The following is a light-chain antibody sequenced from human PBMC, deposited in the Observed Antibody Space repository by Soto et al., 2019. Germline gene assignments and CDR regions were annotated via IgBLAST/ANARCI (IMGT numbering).Light chain of an antibody. Sequence: QSALTQPASVSGSPGQSITISCTGTHSDVGSYDVVSWYQQLPGKAPKLLIYEATKRPSGVTDRFSGSQSGDTASLTISGLQAGDEAAYHCCSYAGRDIRFGGGTKVTVL. CDR2: EAT. CDR3: CSYAGRDIR. J-gene: IGLJ2*01. CDR1: HSDVGSYDV. V-gene: IGLV2-23*01.